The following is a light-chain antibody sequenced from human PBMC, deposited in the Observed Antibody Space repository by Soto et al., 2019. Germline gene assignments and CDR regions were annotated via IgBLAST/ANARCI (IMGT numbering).Light chain of an antibody. CDR3: QQSSSTPYT. J-gene: IGKJ2*01. Sequence: EIVLTQSPGTLSLSPGERATLSCRASQSVSSSYLAWYQQKPGQAPRLLIYGASRLQSGVPSRFTGSGSGTDFLLTISDLQAEDVASYFCQQSSSTPYTFGQATKLELK. V-gene: IGKV3-20*02. CDR1: QSVSSSY. CDR2: GAS.